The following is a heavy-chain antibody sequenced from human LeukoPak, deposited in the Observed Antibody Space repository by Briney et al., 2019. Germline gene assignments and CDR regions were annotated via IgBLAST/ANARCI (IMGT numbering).Heavy chain of an antibody. CDR3: AKDGGYCSSTSCYFDY. J-gene: IGHJ4*02. D-gene: IGHD2-2*01. V-gene: IGHV3-23*01. CDR1: GFTLSSYA. CDR2: ISGSGGST. Sequence: PGGSLRLSCAASGFTLSSYAMSWVRQAPGEGLEWVSAISGSGGSTYYADSVKGRFTISRDNSKNTLYLQMNSLRAEDTAVYYCAKDGGYCSSTSCYFDYWGQGTLVTVSS.